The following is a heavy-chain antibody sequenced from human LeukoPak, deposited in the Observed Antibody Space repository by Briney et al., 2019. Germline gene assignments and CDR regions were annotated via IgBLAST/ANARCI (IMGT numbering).Heavy chain of an antibody. CDR1: GYTFTSYY. Sequence: ASVKVSCKASGYTFTSYYMHWVRQAPGQGLEWMGIINPSGGSTSYAQKFQGRVTMTRDMSTSTVYTELSSLRSEDTAVYYCARDPSVELPSDYWGQGTLVTVSS. CDR2: INPSGGST. CDR3: ARDPSVELPSDY. J-gene: IGHJ4*02. V-gene: IGHV1-46*01. D-gene: IGHD1-7*01.